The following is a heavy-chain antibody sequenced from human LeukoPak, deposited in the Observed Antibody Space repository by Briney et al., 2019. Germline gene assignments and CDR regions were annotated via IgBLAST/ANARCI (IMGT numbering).Heavy chain of an antibody. Sequence: PGGSLRLSCAVSRFTFSNHGMHWVRQAPGKGLEWVAVISYDGRKTYYADSVKGRFTISRDNSKNTFYLQMNSLRAEDTAVYYCAKEYTNAMDYFDYWGQGTLVTVSS. CDR2: ISYDGRKT. V-gene: IGHV3-30*18. D-gene: IGHD2-8*01. J-gene: IGHJ4*02. CDR3: AKEYTNAMDYFDY. CDR1: RFTFSNHG.